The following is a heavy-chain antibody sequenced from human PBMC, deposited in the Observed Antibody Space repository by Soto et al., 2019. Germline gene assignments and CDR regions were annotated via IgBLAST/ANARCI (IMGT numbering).Heavy chain of an antibody. CDR1: GYPFISYG. CDR3: ARDVAPRAIPLPVAY. Sequence: QVQLVQSGAELRKPGASVKVSCKASGYPFISYGFSWVRQAPGQGLEWLGWISAYNGDTKYEQQFQVRITMTTDTSTGTAYMGLRSLKSDDTAVCYCARDVAPRAIPLPVAYWGQGTLVTVSS. J-gene: IGHJ4*02. V-gene: IGHV1-18*01. D-gene: IGHD2-2*02. CDR2: ISAYNGDT.